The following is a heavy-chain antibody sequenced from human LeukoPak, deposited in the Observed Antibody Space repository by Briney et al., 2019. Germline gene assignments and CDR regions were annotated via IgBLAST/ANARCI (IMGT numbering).Heavy chain of an antibody. V-gene: IGHV3-74*01. D-gene: IGHD5-24*01. CDR3: ARDRVEMATIWNYYFDY. CDR2: INSDGSST. J-gene: IGHJ4*02. CDR1: GFTLSSYW. Sequence: GGSLRLSCAASGFTLSSYWMHWVRQAPGKGLVWVSRINSDGSSTSYADSVKGRFTISRDNAKNTLYLQMNSLRAEDTAVYYCARDRVEMATIWNYYFDYWGQGTLVTVSS.